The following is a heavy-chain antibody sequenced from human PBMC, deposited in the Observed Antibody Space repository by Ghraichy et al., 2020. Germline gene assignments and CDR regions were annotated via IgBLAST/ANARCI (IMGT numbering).Heavy chain of an antibody. J-gene: IGHJ5*02. V-gene: IGHV1-69*13. CDR3: ARDSYYDSSGYYRNWFDP. CDR2: IIPIFGTA. Sequence: SVKVSSKASGGTFSSYAISWVRQAPGQGLEWMGGIIPIFGTANYAQKFQGRVTITADESTSTAYMELSSLRSEDTAVYYCARDSYYDSSGYYRNWFDPWGQGTLVTVSS. CDR1: GGTFSSYA. D-gene: IGHD3-22*01.